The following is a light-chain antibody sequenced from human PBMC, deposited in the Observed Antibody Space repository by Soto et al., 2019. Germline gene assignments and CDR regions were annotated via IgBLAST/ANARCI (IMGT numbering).Light chain of an antibody. CDR1: SSDVGGYNY. J-gene: IGLJ1*01. CDR2: DVS. V-gene: IGLV2-14*01. CDR3: SSYTSSSFYV. Sequence: QSALTQPASVSGSPGQSITISCTGTSSDVGGYNYVSWYQQHPGKAPKLMIYDVSNRPSGVSNRFSGSKSGNTASLTISGLQAEDEADYYCSSYTSSSFYVFGTGTSSPS.